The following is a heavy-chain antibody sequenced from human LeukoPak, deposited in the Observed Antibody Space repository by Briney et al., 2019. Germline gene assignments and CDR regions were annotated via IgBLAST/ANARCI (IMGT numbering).Heavy chain of an antibody. J-gene: IGHJ4*02. CDR3: ARGWGYFDY. D-gene: IGHD7-27*01. Sequence: AGGSLRLSCAASGFTFSSYAMSWVRQAPGKGLEWVANIKQDGSEKYYVDSVKGRFTISRDNAKNSLYLQMNSLRAEDTAVYYCARGWGYFDYWGQGTLVTVSS. V-gene: IGHV3-7*01. CDR2: IKQDGSEK. CDR1: GFTFSSYA.